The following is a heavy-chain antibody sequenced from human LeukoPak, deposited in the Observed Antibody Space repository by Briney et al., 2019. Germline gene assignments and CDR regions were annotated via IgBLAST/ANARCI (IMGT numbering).Heavy chain of an antibody. CDR2: ISSSGSTI. CDR3: ARGRFMVQPNYYYYYYGMDV. D-gene: IGHD1-1*01. Sequence: GGSLRLSCAASGFTFSDYYMSWIRQAPGKGLEWVSYISSSGSTIYYADSVKGRFTISRDNAKNSLYLQMNSLRAEDTAVYYCARGRFMVQPNYYYYYYGMDVWGQGTTVTVSS. V-gene: IGHV3-11*01. CDR1: GFTFSDYY. J-gene: IGHJ6*02.